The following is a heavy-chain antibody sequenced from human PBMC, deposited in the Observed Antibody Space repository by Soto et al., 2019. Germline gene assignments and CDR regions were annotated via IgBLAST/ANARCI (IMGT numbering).Heavy chain of an antibody. CDR1: VFTFISYG. J-gene: IGHJ6*01. CDR3: ARAQVRGVIILSYYYGMDV. V-gene: IGHV3-33*01. CDR2: GWDDGSNK. D-gene: IGHD3-10*01. Sequence: GGSLRLSCAASVFTFISYGMHFVRQSPGKVLDWGAGGWDDGSNKYYADSVKGRFTLSIDNSKTTLYLHLNSLRAEDTAVYYCARAQVRGVIILSYYYGMDVWGEGSTVTASS.